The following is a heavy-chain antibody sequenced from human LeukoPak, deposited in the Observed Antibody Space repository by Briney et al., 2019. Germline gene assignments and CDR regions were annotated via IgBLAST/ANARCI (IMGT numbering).Heavy chain of an antibody. J-gene: IGHJ5*02. CDR1: GGSFSGYY. CDR3: ARTSIYYDSSGYRS. V-gene: IGHV4-34*01. D-gene: IGHD3-22*01. CDR2: INHSGST. Sequence: SETLSLTCAVYGGSFSGYYWSWIRQPPGKGLEWIGEINHSGSTNYNPSLKSRVTISVDTSKNQFSLKLSSVTAADTGVYYCARTSIYYDSSGYRSWGQGTLVTVSS.